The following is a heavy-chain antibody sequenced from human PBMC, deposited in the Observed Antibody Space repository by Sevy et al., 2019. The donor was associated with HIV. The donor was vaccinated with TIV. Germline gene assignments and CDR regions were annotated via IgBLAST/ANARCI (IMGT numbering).Heavy chain of an antibody. V-gene: IGHV3-21*01. CDR2: ISSSRSYK. CDR3: ARDWPRDGDYA. Sequence: GGSLRLSCAASGFTFSSYTMNWVRQAPGKGLEWVSSISSSRSYKYYADSVKGRFTISRDKAKNSLYLQMNSLSAEDTTVYFCARDWPRDGDYAWGQGTLVTVSS. J-gene: IGHJ5*02. CDR1: GFTFSSYT. D-gene: IGHD4-17*01.